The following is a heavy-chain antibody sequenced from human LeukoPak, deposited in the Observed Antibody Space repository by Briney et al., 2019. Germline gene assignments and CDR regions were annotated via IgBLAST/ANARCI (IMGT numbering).Heavy chain of an antibody. V-gene: IGHV4-39*07. CDR1: GDSISSTTYY. CDR2: IFYSGST. Sequence: PSETLSLTCAVSGDSISSTTYYWGWLRQPPGKGLEWIASIFYSGSTYYNPSLKSRVTISVDTSKDQFSLKLSSVTAADTAGYFWARVRGGYWGGWGQGTLVTVS. D-gene: IGHD2-15*01. CDR3: ARVRGGYWGG. J-gene: IGHJ4*02.